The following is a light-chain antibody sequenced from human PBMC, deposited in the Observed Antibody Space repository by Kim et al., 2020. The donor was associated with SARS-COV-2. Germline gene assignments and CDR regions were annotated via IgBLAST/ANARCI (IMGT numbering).Light chain of an antibody. CDR3: QQYSSSPAT. Sequence: SAGERSTLSGRASQRVSSNYVAWYQQKPGQAPRLLIYGASSTATGIPDRFSGSGSGTDFTLTITRLEPEDFAVYYCQQYSSSPATFGQGTKVDIK. CDR1: QRVSSNY. J-gene: IGKJ1*01. CDR2: GAS. V-gene: IGKV3-20*01.